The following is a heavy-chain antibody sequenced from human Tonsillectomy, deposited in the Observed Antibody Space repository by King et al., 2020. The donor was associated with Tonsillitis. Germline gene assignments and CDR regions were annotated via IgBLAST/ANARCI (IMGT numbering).Heavy chain of an antibody. D-gene: IGHD5-24*01. J-gene: IGHJ3*02. V-gene: IGHV3-33*08. CDR3: ARVKEMATYRGGFDS. CDR1: GFTFSSYG. Sequence: VQLVESGGGVVQPGRSLRLSCAASGFTFSSYGMHWVRQAPGKGLEWVAGIWYDGSNKYYADSVKGRFTISRDNSKNTLYLHMNRLRPEDTAIYYCARVKEMATYRGGFDSWGQGTMVTVSS. CDR2: IWYDGSNK.